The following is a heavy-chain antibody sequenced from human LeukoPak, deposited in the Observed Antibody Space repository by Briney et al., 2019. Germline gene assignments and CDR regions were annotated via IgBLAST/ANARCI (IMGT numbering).Heavy chain of an antibody. J-gene: IGHJ4*02. V-gene: IGHV3-23*01. CDR3: AKGDYYDSSGYTPSLDY. D-gene: IGHD3-22*01. CDR1: GFSFNSYV. CDR2: ISGGGGST. Sequence: GGSLRLSCAASGFSFNSYVMSWVRQAPGRGLEWVSSISGGGGSTYYADSVKGRFTISRDNSKNTLYLQMNSLRAEDTAVYYCAKGDYYDSSGYTPSLDYWGQGTLVTVSS.